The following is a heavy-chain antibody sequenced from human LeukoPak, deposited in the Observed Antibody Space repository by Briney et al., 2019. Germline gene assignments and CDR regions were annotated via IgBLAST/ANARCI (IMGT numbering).Heavy chain of an antibody. CDR1: GYTFTGYY. Sequence: ASVKVSCKASGYTFTGYYMHWVRQAPGQGLEWMGWINPNSGGTNYAQKFQGRVTMTRDTSISTTYMELSRLRSDDTAVYYCASSIAVAAPTDYWGQGTLVTVSS. J-gene: IGHJ4*02. D-gene: IGHD6-19*01. CDR2: INPNSGGT. V-gene: IGHV1-2*02. CDR3: ASSIAVAAPTDY.